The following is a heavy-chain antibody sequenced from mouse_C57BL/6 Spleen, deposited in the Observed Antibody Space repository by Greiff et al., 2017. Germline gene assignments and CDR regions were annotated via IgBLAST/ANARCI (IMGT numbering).Heavy chain of an antibody. D-gene: IGHD5-5*01. CDR3: ARLPGDY. Sequence: EVHLVESGPGLVKPSQSLSLTCSVTGYSITSGYYWNWIRQFPGNKLEWMGYISYDGSNNYNPSLKNRISITRDTSKNQFFLKLNSVTTEDTATYYFARLPGDYWGQGTTLTVSS. CDR2: ISYDGSN. J-gene: IGHJ2*01. CDR1: GYSITSGYY. V-gene: IGHV3-6*01.